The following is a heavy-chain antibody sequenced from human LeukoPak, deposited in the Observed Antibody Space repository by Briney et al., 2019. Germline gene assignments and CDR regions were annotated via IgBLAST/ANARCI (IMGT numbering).Heavy chain of an antibody. CDR1: GFSLSGGYY. Sequence: PSETLSLTCTVSGFSLSGGYYWGWIRQPPGKGLEWIGSIYHGGSTHYNPSLKSQVTISVDTSKNQFSLNLTSVTAADTAVYYCARTYYYGSGSSYFDPWGQGTLVTVSS. V-gene: IGHV4-38-2*02. CDR2: IYHGGST. J-gene: IGHJ5*02. D-gene: IGHD3-10*01. CDR3: ARTYYYGSGSSYFDP.